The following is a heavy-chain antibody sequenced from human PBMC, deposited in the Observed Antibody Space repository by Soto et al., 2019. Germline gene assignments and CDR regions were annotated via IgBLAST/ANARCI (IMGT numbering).Heavy chain of an antibody. V-gene: IGHV1-8*01. Sequence: QVQLVQSGAEVKKPGASVKVSCKASGYTFTSYDINWVRQATGQGLEWMGWMNPNSGNTGYAQKFKGRVTMTRNTTISTAYMELSSLRSEDTAVYYCAREWYYDFWSGYYTGIGRYYYYGMDVWGQGTTVTVSS. CDR3: AREWYYDFWSGYYTGIGRYYYYGMDV. J-gene: IGHJ6*02. CDR2: MNPNSGNT. D-gene: IGHD3-3*01. CDR1: GYTFTSYD.